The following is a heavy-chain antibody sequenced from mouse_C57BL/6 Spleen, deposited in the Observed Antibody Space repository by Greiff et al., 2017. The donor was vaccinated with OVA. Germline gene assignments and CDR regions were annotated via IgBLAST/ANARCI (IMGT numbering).Heavy chain of an antibody. CDR1: GYTFTDYN. CDR2: INPNNGGT. D-gene: IGHD1-1*01. V-gene: IGHV1-22*01. Sequence: QLQQSGPELVKPGASVKMSCKASGYTFTDYNMHWVKQSHGKSLEWIGYINPNNGGTSYNQKFKGKATLTVNKSSSTAYMELRSLTSEDSAVYYCARGDYYGSSYGFAYWGQGTLVTVSA. J-gene: IGHJ3*01. CDR3: ARGDYYGSSYGFAY.